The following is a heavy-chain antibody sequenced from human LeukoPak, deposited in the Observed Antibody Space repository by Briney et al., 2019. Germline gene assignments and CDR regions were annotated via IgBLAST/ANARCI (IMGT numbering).Heavy chain of an antibody. Sequence: GGSLRLSCAASGFALTTYNINWVRQAPGKGLEWVSYINSDSSFISYADSVKGRFTVSRDNAKNSLYLQMNSLRAEDTAVYYCARDKNWAFDYWGQGTLVTASS. CDR2: INSDSSFI. CDR1: GFALTTYN. D-gene: IGHD7-27*01. CDR3: ARDKNWAFDY. V-gene: IGHV3-48*01. J-gene: IGHJ4*02.